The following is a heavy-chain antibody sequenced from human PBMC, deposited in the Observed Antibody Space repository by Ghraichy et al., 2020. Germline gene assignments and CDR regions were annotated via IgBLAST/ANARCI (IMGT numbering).Heavy chain of an antibody. D-gene: IGHD6-13*01. CDR3: ARDLRYSSSWYRKPYNWFDP. J-gene: IGHJ5*02. CDR2: INHSGST. CDR1: GGSFSGYY. V-gene: IGHV4-34*01. Sequence: SETLSLTCAVYGGSFSGYYWCWIRQPPGKGLEWIGEINHSGSTNYNPSLKSRVTISVDTSKNQFSLKLSSVTAADTAVYYCARDLRYSSSWYRKPYNWFDPWGQGTLVTVSS.